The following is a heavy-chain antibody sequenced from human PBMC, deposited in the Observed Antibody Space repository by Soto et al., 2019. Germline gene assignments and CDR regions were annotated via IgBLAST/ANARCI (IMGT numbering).Heavy chain of an antibody. V-gene: IGHV4-59*08. CDR1: GGSISSYY. D-gene: IGHD3-3*01. CDR3: ARQLITIFGVVTPGRFDP. J-gene: IGHJ5*02. CDR2: IYYSGST. Sequence: SETLSLTCTVSGGSISSYYWSWIRQPPGKGLEWIGYIYYSGSTNYNPSLKSRVTISVDTSKNQFSLKLSSVTAADTAVYYCARQLITIFGVVTPGRFDPWGQGTLVTVS.